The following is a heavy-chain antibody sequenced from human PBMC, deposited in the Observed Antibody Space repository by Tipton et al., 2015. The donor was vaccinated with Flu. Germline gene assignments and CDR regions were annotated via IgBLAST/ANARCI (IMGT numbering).Heavy chain of an antibody. CDR1: GFTFSSYA. V-gene: IGHV3-30*01. CDR2: ISYDGSNK. Sequence: SLRLSCAASGFTFSSYAMHWVRQAPGKGLEWVAVISYDGSNKYYADSVKGRFTISRDNSKNTLYLQMNSLRAEDTAVYYCARDRNYYDREGAAGAFDIWGQGKMVTVSS. J-gene: IGHJ3*02. D-gene: IGHD3-22*01. CDR3: ARDRNYYDREGAAGAFDI.